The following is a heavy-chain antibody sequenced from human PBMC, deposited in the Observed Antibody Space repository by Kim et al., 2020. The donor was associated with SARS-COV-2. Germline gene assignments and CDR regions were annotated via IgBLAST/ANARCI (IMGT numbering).Heavy chain of an antibody. CDR3: VRVGTTPRYFDL. CDR2: ISANNGNT. J-gene: IGHJ2*01. V-gene: IGHV1-18*01. CDR1: GYTFTNYG. Sequence: ASVKVSCKPSGYTFTNYGITWVRQAPGQGLEWMGWISANNGNTNYAQKFQGRVTMTTDTSTSTAYMELSSLRSDDTAVYYCVRVGTTPRYFDLWGRGTLVTVSS. D-gene: IGHD4-17*01.